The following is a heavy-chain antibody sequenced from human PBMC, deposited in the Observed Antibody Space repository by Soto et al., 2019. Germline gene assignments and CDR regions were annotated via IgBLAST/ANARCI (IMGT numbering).Heavy chain of an antibody. Sequence: GGSLRLSCAASGFTFGDYGMSWVRQVPGKGLEWVSTISGSSSRIFYADSVKGRFTISRDKSKNTVYLQMNSLGADDTAIYYCAKGTLSGGYYPFDYWGQGTLVTVSS. CDR1: GFTFGDYG. CDR2: ISGSSSRI. V-gene: IGHV3-23*01. D-gene: IGHD3-22*01. CDR3: AKGTLSGGYYPFDY. J-gene: IGHJ4*02.